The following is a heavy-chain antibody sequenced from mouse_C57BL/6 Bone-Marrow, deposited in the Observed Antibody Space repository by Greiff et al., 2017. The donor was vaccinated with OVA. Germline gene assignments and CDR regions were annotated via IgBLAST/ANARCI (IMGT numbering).Heavy chain of an antibody. V-gene: IGHV5-15*01. CDR3: ARLYYGNLSYWYFDV. CDR1: GFTFSDYG. J-gene: IGHJ1*03. CDR2: ISNLAYSI. D-gene: IGHD2-1*01. Sequence: EVKVVESGGGLVQPGGSLKLSCAASGFTFSDYGMAWVRQAPRKGPEWVAFISNLAYSIYYADTVTGRFTISRENAKNTLYLEMSSLRSEDTAMYYCARLYYGNLSYWYFDVWGTGTTVTVSS.